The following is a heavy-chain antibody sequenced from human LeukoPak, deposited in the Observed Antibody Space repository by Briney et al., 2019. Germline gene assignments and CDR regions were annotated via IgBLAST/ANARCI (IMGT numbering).Heavy chain of an antibody. CDR2: IYYSEST. CDR3: ARSRSGSHTGWFDP. D-gene: IGHD1-26*01. CDR1: GGSISSSSYY. Sequence: SETLSLTCTVSGGSISSSSYYWGWIRRPPGKGLEWIGSIYYSESTYYNPTLKSRVTISVDTSKNQFSLKLSSVTAADTAVYDCARSRSGSHTGWFDPWGQGTLVTVSS. V-gene: IGHV4-39*01. J-gene: IGHJ5*02.